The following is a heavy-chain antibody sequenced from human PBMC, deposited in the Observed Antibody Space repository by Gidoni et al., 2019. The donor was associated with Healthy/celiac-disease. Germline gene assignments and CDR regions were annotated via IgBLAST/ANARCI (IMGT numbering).Heavy chain of an antibody. J-gene: IGHJ4*02. V-gene: IGHV3-43*01. CDR1: RFTCDDYT. D-gene: IGHD6-19*01. Sequence: EVQLVESGGDVVQPGGSLRLSCAASRFTCDDYTMHWVRQAPGKVLELVSIISWAGGSTYYADSVKGRFTISRDNSKHSLYLQMNSLRTDDTALYYCAKDKISGFDYWGQGTLVTVSS. CDR3: AKDKISGFDY. CDR2: ISWAGGST.